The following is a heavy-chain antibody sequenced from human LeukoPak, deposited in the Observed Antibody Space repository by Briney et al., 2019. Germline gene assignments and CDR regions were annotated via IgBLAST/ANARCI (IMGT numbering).Heavy chain of an antibody. J-gene: IGHJ5*02. CDR3: ARDRTRDNWFDP. CDR2: IYYSGST. V-gene: IGHV4-31*03. CDR1: GGSISSGGYY. Sequence: KASETLSLTCTVSGGSISSGGYYWSWIRQPPGKGLEWIGYIYYSGSTYYNPSLKSRVTISVDTSKNQFSLKLSSVTAADTAVYYCARDRTRDNWFDPWGQGTLVTVSS.